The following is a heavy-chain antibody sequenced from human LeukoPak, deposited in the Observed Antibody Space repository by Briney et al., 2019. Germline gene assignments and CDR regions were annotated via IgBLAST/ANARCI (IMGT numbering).Heavy chain of an antibody. CDR1: GFTFSSYA. CDR2: ICGSGGST. D-gene: IGHD2-15*01. Sequence: GGSLRLSCASSGFTFSSYAMSWVRKAPGKGLEWVSAICGSGGSTYYADSVKGRFTISRDNSKTTLYLQMNSLKAEETAVYYRAQLPIDIVVVVAAAYFDYWGQGTLVTVSS. J-gene: IGHJ4*02. CDR3: AQLPIDIVVVVAAAYFDY. V-gene: IGHV3-23*01.